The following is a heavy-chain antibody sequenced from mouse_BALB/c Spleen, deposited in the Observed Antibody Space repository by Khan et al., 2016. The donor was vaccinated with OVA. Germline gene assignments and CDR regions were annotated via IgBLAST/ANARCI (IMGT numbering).Heavy chain of an antibody. Sequence: VQLQESGPGLVAPSQSLSITCTVSGFSLSRYNINWVRQPPGKGLEWLGMIWGGGGTDYNSTLKSRLSISKDNSKSQVFLKMNSLQTDDTAMYVCARGYYRYDGYYAMDYWGQGTSVTVSS. CDR2: IWGGGGT. CDR1: GFSLSRYN. J-gene: IGHJ4*01. D-gene: IGHD2-14*01. CDR3: ARGYYRYDGYYAMDY. V-gene: IGHV2-6-4*01.